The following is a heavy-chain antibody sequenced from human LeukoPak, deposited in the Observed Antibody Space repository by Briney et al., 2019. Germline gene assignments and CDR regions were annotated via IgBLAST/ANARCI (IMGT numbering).Heavy chain of an antibody. CDR3: VLGHYGGLFDN. CDR2: ISSGSRYI. V-gene: IGHV3-21*01. CDR1: GFTFSTYS. Sequence: GGSLRLSCAASGFTFSTYSMNWVRQAPGKGLEWVSSISSGSRYIYYADSVKGRFTISRDNAKNSLYLQMNSLRAEDTAVYYCVLGHYGGLFDNWGQGALVTVSS. D-gene: IGHD4-23*01. J-gene: IGHJ4*02.